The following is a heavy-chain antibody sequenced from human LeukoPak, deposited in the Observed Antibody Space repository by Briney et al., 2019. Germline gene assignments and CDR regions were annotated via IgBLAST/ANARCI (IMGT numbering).Heavy chain of an antibody. Sequence: GGSLRLSCAASGFSFSDDAMNWVRQAPGKGLEWVSSLSETGDTTDYADSVKGRFTISRDNSKNTLYLQMNSLRPDDTAVYYCAKQWLVGIWGQGTLVTVSS. CDR3: AKQWLVGI. J-gene: IGHJ4*02. V-gene: IGHV3-23*01. CDR2: LSETGDTT. CDR1: GFSFSDDA. D-gene: IGHD6-19*01.